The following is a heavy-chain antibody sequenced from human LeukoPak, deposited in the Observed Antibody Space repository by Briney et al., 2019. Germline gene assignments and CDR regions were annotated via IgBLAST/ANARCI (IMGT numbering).Heavy chain of an antibody. Sequence: PGGSLGLSCAASGFTFSSYAMSWVRQAPGKGLEWVSAISGSGGSTYYADSVKGRFTISRDNSKNTLYLQMNSLRAEDTAVYYCAKNGIVRDSSGWTHGFSFPFDYWGQGTLVTVSS. CDR3: AKNGIVRDSSGWTHGFSFPFDY. D-gene: IGHD6-19*01. V-gene: IGHV3-23*01. CDR2: ISGSGGST. CDR1: GFTFSSYA. J-gene: IGHJ4*02.